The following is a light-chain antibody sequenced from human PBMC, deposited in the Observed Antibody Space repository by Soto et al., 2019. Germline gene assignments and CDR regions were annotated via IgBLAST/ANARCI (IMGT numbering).Light chain of an antibody. Sequence: AIQMTQSPSTLSASVGDRVTVTCRASQNVRSYLGWYQQKPGKAPNLLIYDASRLQSGVPSRFSGSGSGTDFTLTISSLQPEDFATYYCLQNDTYPLTFGGGTKV. CDR1: QNVRSY. CDR3: LQNDTYPLT. CDR2: DAS. V-gene: IGKV1-6*01. J-gene: IGKJ4*01.